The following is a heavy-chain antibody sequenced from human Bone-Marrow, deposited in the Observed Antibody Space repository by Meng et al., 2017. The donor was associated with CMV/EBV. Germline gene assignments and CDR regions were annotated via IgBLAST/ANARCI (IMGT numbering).Heavy chain of an antibody. Sequence: GEFLKISCAASGFTVSSNYMSWVRQAPGKGLEWVSSISSSSSYIYYADSVKGRFTISRDNTKNSLYLQMNGLRAEDTAVYYCARDGAQPNFWTGYYSNYYFHDLAIWGPGTMVTVSS. V-gene: IGHV3-21*06. D-gene: IGHD3/OR15-3a*01. CDR2: ISSSSSYI. CDR3: ARDGAQPNFWTGYYSNYYFHDLAI. J-gene: IGHJ6*02. CDR1: GFTVSSNY.